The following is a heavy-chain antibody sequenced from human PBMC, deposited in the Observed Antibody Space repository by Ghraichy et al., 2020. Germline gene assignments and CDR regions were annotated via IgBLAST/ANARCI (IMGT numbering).Heavy chain of an antibody. J-gene: IGHJ4*01. CDR2: IYSTGST. CDR1: GDSISGYF. V-gene: IGHV4-4*07. CDR3: ARGVASFDY. Sequence: SETLSLTCTVSGDSISGYFWTWIRQPAGKGLEWIGRIYSTGSTNYNPSLKSRITMSVDTSKNQFSLKLTSVTAADTAVYYCARGVASFDYLGQEPWSPSPQ.